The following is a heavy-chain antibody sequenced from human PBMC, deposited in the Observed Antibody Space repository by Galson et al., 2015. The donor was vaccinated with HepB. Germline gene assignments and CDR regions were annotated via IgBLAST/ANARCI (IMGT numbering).Heavy chain of an antibody. V-gene: IGHV3-48*01. J-gene: IGHJ4*02. CDR1: GFTFSSYS. CDR2: ISSSSSTI. Sequence: SLRLSCAASGFTFSSYSMNWVRQAPGKGLEWVSYISSSSSTIYYADSVKGRFTISRDNAKNSLYLQMNSLRAEDTAVYYCARAVEMATIIHWGQGTLVTVSS. CDR3: ARAVEMATIIH. D-gene: IGHD5-24*01.